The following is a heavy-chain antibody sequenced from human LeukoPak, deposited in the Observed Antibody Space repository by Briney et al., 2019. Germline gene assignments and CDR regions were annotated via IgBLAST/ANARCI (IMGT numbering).Heavy chain of an antibody. CDR3: ARRVDYGGNSRAFDI. CDR2: IYPGDSDT. J-gene: IGHJ3*02. D-gene: IGHD4-23*01. V-gene: IGHV5-51*01. CDR1: GYIFTNYW. Sequence: GESLKISCKGSGYIFTNYWIGWVRQVPGKGLEWMGIIYPGDSDTRYSPSFQGQVTISADKSISTAYLQWSSLKASDTAMYYCARRVDYGGNSRAFDIWGQGTMVTVSS.